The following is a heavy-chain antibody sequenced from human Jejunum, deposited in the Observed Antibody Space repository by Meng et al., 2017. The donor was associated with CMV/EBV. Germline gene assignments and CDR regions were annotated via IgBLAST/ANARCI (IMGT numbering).Heavy chain of an antibody. CDR2: IHYSEST. CDR1: GGSISAYY. D-gene: IGHD3-3*01. V-gene: IGHV4-59*01. CDR3: VRGVSPTEWPLEK. J-gene: IGHJ4*02. Sequence: TVSGGSISAYYWGWVRQSPGTGLEWLGYIHYSESTTYHPSLESRVPMSLDRSRNQFSLRLSSVTAADTAVYFCVRGVSPTEWPLEKWGQGTLVTVSS.